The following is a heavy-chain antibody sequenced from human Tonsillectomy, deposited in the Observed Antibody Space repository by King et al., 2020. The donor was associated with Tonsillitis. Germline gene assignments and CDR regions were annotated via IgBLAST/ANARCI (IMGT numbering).Heavy chain of an antibody. CDR2: INPNSGGT. CDR3: AREMGIAAAGSKELFDC. V-gene: IGHV1-2*02. D-gene: IGHD6-13*01. CDR1: GYTFTGYY. Sequence: VQLVQSGAEVKKPGASVKVSCKASGYTFTGYYMHWVRQAPGQGLEWMGWINPNSGGTNYAQKFQGRVTMTRDTSISTAYMELRRLRSDDTAVYYCAREMGIAAAGSKELFDCWGQGTLVTVSS. J-gene: IGHJ4*02.